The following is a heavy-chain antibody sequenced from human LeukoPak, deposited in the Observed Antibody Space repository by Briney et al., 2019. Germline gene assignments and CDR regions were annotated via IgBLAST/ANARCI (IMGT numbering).Heavy chain of an antibody. D-gene: IGHD3-10*01. CDR2: ISSSSSTI. Sequence: GGSLRLSCAASGFTFSDYFMSWIRQAPGKGLEFISYISSSSSTIYYADSVKGRFTISRDNSKNTLYLQMNSLRAEDTAVYYCAKDQAKLLWFGELLPGYFDYWGQGTLVTVSS. CDR1: GFTFSDYF. CDR3: AKDQAKLLWFGELLPGYFDY. V-gene: IGHV3-11*04. J-gene: IGHJ4*02.